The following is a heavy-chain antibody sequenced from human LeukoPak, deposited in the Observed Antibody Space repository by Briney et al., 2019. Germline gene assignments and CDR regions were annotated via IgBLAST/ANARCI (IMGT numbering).Heavy chain of an antibody. CDR1: GFTFGDYA. CDR2: IRSKAYGGTT. Sequence: GGSLRLSCTASGFTFGDYAMSWFRQAPGKGLEWVGFIRSKAYGGTTEYAASVKGRFTISRDDSKSIAYLQMSSLKTEDTAVYYCTREYYDFWSGPSDYWGQGTLVTVSS. V-gene: IGHV3-49*03. J-gene: IGHJ4*02. D-gene: IGHD3-3*01. CDR3: TREYYDFWSGPSDY.